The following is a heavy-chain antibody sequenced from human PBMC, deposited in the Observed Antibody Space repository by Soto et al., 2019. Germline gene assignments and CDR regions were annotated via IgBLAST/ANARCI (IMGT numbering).Heavy chain of an antibody. J-gene: IGHJ4*02. V-gene: IGHV3-73*01. CDR3: TRGAVYGSGGYDY. Sequence: GGSLRLSCAASGFTFSGSAMHWVRQASGKGLEWVGRIRSKANSYATAYAASVKGRFTISRDDSKNTAYLQMNSLKTEDTAVYYCTRGAVYGSGGYDYWGQGTLVTVSS. CDR2: IRSKANSYAT. D-gene: IGHD3-10*01. CDR1: GFTFSGSA.